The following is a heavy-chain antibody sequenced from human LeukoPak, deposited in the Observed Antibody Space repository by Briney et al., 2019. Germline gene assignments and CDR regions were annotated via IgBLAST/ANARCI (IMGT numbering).Heavy chain of an antibody. CDR3: ARLIAAAGQNWFDP. J-gene: IGHJ5*02. V-gene: IGHV3-21*01. CDR2: ISSSSSYI. CDR1: GFTFSSYS. Sequence: GGSLRLSCAASGFTFSSYSMNWVRQAPGKGLEWGSSISSSSSYIYYAASVKGRFTISRNNAKNSLYLQMNSLRAEDTAVYYCARLIAAAGQNWFDPWGQGTLVTVSS. D-gene: IGHD6-13*01.